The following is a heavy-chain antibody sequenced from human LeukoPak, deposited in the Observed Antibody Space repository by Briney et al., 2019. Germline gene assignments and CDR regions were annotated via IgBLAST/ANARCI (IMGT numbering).Heavy chain of an antibody. V-gene: IGHV1-69*13. J-gene: IGHJ4*02. CDR1: GYTFTTYG. CDR2: IIPIFGTA. D-gene: IGHD5-24*01. Sequence: SVKVSCKASGYTFTTYGFSWVRQAPGQGLEWMGGIIPIFGTANYAQKFQGRVTITADESTSTAYMELSSLRSEDTAVYYCARVSSYNPSLFDYWGQGTLVTVSS. CDR3: ARVSSYNPSLFDY.